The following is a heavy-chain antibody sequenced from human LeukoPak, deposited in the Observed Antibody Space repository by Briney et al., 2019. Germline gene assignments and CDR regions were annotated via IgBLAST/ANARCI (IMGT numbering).Heavy chain of an antibody. J-gene: IGHJ4*02. CDR1: GFTFSSYS. V-gene: IGHV3-48*01. Sequence: GASLRLSCAASGFTFSSYSMNWVRQAPGKGLEWVSYISSGSSTIYYADSVKGRFTISRDNAKNSLYLQMNSLRAEDTAVYYCARESDIVATGFDYWGQGTLVTVSS. CDR3: ARESDIVATGFDY. CDR2: ISSGSSTI. D-gene: IGHD5-12*01.